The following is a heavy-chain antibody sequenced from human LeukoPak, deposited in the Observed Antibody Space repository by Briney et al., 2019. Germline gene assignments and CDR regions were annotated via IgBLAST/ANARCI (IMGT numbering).Heavy chain of an antibody. D-gene: IGHD4-17*01. CDR1: GFTFSSYG. CDR2: VSYDGSNK. V-gene: IGHV3-30*18. CDR3: AKAPWPSDYGDSNCDY. J-gene: IGHJ4*02. Sequence: PGGSLRLSCAASGFTFSSYGMHWVRQAPGKGLEWVAVVSYDGSNKYYADSVKGRFTISRDNSKNTLYLQMNSLRAEDTAVYYCAKAPWPSDYGDSNCDYWGQGTLVTVSS.